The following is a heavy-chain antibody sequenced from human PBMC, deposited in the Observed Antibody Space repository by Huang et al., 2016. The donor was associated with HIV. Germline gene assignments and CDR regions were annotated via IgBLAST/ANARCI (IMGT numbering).Heavy chain of an antibody. CDR1: GYTFTTYH. CDR2: IKPSGAST. J-gene: IGHJ4*02. D-gene: IGHD3-10*01. CDR3: ARALLLFGLGSPLDF. Sequence: QVQLVQSGAEVKKPGASVKISCKALGYTFTTYHMHWVRQAPGQGLEWMGMIKPSGASTRYAQTFQGRVTMTSDTSTSTVYMELSSLTPEDTAVYYCARALLLFGLGSPLDFWGQGSLVTVSS. V-gene: IGHV1-46*01.